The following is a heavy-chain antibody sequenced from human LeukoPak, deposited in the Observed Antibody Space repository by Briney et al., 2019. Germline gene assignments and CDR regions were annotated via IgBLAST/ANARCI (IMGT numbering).Heavy chain of an antibody. CDR2: ISSSSSTI. J-gene: IGHJ4*02. CDR1: GFTFSSYS. Sequence: GGSLRLSCAASGFTFSSYSMNWVRQAPGKGLEWVAYISSSSSTIYYADSAKGRFTISRDNAKNSLYLQLNSLRAEATAVYYFARDRYSSGWKTGFDYWGQGTLVTVSS. CDR3: ARDRYSSGWKTGFDY. D-gene: IGHD6-19*01. V-gene: IGHV3-48*01.